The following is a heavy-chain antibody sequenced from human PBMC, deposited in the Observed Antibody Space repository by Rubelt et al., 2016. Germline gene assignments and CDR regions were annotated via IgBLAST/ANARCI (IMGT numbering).Heavy chain of an antibody. CDR1: GGSIISSDYY. D-gene: IGHD4-17*01. V-gene: IGHV4-39*01. Sequence: QLQLQESGPGLVKPSETLSLTCTVSGGSIISSDYYWGWIRQPPGRGLEWIGSIYYSGSTYYNPSLRSRVTISVDTSKNQFSLNLSSVTAADTAVYYCARRVYGDYHDYWGQGTLVTVSS. J-gene: IGHJ4*02. CDR2: IYYSGST. CDR3: ARRVYGDYHDY.